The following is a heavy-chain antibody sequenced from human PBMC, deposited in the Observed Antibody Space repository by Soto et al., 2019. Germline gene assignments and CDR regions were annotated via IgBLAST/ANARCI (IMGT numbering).Heavy chain of an antibody. Sequence: QVHLVQSGAEVKKPGASVKVSCKASGYIFSSHGISWVRQAPGRGLEWMAWISAYNGDRNYAETLQGRVTVTTDTSTKTAYMELRSLRSDDTAVYYCAREAFDADYIDFWGQGTLVTVSS. CDR1: GYIFSSHG. CDR2: ISAYNGDR. J-gene: IGHJ4*02. V-gene: IGHV1-18*01. D-gene: IGHD3-10*01. CDR3: AREAFDADYIDF.